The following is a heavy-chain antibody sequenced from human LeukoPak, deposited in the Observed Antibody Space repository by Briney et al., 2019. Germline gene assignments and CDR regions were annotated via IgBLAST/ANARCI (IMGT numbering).Heavy chain of an antibody. CDR3: AREAQYCSGGSCYGGYFQH. CDR1: GGSFSGYY. CDR2: INHSEAT. J-gene: IGHJ1*01. D-gene: IGHD2-15*01. Sequence: SETLSLTCAVYGGSFSGYYWSRIRQSPGKGLEWIGEINHSEATDYNPSFKSRVTISVDTSKNQFSLKLSSVTAADTAVYYSAREAQYCSGGSCYGGYFQHWGQGTLVTVSS. V-gene: IGHV4-34*01.